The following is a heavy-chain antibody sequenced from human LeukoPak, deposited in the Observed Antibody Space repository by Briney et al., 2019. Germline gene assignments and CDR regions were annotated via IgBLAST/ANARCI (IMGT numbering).Heavy chain of an antibody. CDR2: INHSEST. CDR3: ARVKSGYSSSWYGIDP. J-gene: IGHJ5*02. V-gene: IGHV4-34*01. D-gene: IGHD6-13*01. CDR1: GGSFSGYY. Sequence: SETLSLTCAVYGGSFSGYYWSWIRQPPGKGLEWIGEINHSESTNYNPSLKSRVTISVDTSKSQFSLKLSSVTAADTAVYYCARVKSGYSSSWYGIDPWGQGTLVTVSS.